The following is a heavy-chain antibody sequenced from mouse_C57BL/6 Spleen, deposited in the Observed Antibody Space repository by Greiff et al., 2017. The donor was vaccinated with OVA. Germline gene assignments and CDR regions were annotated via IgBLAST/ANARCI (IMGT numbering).Heavy chain of an antibody. D-gene: IGHD1-1*01. V-gene: IGHV1-64*01. CDR1: GYTFTSYW. Sequence: QVQLQQPGAELVKPGASVKLSCKASGYTFTSYWMHWVKQRPGQGLEWIGMIHPNSGSTNYNEKFKSKATLTVDKSSSTAYMQLSSLTSEDSAVYYCALYYCGSWFAYWGQGTLVTVSA. CDR2: IHPNSGST. J-gene: IGHJ3*01. CDR3: ALYYCGSWFAY.